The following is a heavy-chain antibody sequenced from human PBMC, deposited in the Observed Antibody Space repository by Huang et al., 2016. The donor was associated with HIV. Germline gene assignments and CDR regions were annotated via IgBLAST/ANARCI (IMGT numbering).Heavy chain of an antibody. Sequence: EVQLVESGGVVVQPGGSLRLSCAASGFNFEDYTMHWVRQTAGDGLGWVSLITWDGGSTHSADAVKVRFTISRDNSKNSLYLQMNSLRTEDTALYYCAKVITPLRPDGVNGMDVWGQGTTVTVSS. J-gene: IGHJ6*02. CDR3: AKVITPLRPDGVNGMDV. D-gene: IGHD4-17*01. CDR2: ITWDGGST. CDR1: GFNFEDYT. V-gene: IGHV3-43*01.